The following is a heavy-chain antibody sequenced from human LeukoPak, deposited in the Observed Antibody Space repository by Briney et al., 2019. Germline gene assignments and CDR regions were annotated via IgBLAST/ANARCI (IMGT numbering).Heavy chain of an antibody. D-gene: IGHD1-1*01. CDR1: GYTFTSYY. Sequence: GASVKVSCKASGYTFTSYYMHWVRQAPGQGLEWMGIINPSGGSTSYAQKFQGRVTMTRDTSTSTVYMELSSLRDEDTAVYYCARDCRLNCARQPGFDSWGKGTLVTVSS. CDR3: ARDCRLNCARQPGFDS. CDR2: INPSGGST. J-gene: IGHJ5*01. V-gene: IGHV1-46*01.